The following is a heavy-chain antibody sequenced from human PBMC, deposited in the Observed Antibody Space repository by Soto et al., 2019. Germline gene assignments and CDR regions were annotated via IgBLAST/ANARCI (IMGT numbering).Heavy chain of an antibody. Sequence: GGSLRLSCAASGFTFSSYGMNWVRQAPGKGLEWVSGIRSDGDTTYNADSVKGRFTVSRDTSKNTVDLQMNSLRAEDTAVYYCAKGKGVGATPDGANCWGQGTLVTVSS. D-gene: IGHD1-26*01. J-gene: IGHJ4*02. CDR3: AKGKGVGATPDGANC. V-gene: IGHV3-23*01. CDR2: IRSDGDTT. CDR1: GFTFSSYG.